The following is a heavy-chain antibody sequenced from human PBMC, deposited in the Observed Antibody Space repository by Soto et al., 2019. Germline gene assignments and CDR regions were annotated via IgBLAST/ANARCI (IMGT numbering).Heavy chain of an antibody. Sequence: SETLSLTCTVSGGSISSGGYYWSWIRQHPGKGLEWIGYIYYSGSTYYNPSLKSRVTISVDTSKNQFSLKLSSVTAADTAVYYCARVRVVVPAAIYAFDIWGQGTMVTVSS. J-gene: IGHJ3*02. CDR2: IYYSGST. D-gene: IGHD2-2*01. V-gene: IGHV4-31*03. CDR1: GGSISSGGYY. CDR3: ARVRVVVPAAIYAFDI.